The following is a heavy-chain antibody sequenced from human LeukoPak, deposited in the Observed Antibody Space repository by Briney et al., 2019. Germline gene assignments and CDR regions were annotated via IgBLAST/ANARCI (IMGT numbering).Heavy chain of an antibody. Sequence: SETLSLTCTVSGGSISSSSYYWGWIRQPPGKGLEWIGSIYYSGSTYYNPSLKSRVTISVDTSKNQFSLNLSSVTAADTAVYFCSRLQWFGDLGNYWGQGTLVTVSS. V-gene: IGHV4-39*01. D-gene: IGHD3-10*01. CDR2: IYYSGST. J-gene: IGHJ4*02. CDR1: GGSISSSSYY. CDR3: SRLQWFGDLGNY.